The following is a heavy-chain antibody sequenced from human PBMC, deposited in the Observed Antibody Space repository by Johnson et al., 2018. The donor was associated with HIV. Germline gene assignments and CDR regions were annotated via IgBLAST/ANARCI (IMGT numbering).Heavy chain of an antibody. D-gene: IGHD2-21*01. CDR3: ARGGGCGGDCYSGYDAFDI. Sequence: QEQLVESGGGLVQPGGSLRLSCAASGFTVSSYYMTWVRQAPGKGLEWVALISYDGSNEYHGDSVKGRFTISRDNAKNTLYLEMNSLRAWDTAVYYCARGGGCGGDCYSGYDAFDIWGQGTMVTVSS. CDR2: ISYDGSNE. J-gene: IGHJ3*02. V-gene: IGHV3-30*03. CDR1: GFTVSSYY.